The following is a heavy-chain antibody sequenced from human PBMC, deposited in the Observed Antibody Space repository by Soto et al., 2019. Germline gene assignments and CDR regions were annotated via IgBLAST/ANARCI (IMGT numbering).Heavy chain of an antibody. CDR3: ARRGGSSSGYYYYAFDV. CDR2: ISYSGST. Sequence: SETLSLTGTVSGGSISSYYWSWIRQTPGNGLEWIGYISYSGSTYYNPSLKSRVTISVDTSKNQFSLNLTSVTGADTAVYYCARRGGSSSGYYYYAFDVWGQGTKVTVSS. CDR1: GGSISSYY. V-gene: IGHV4-59*12. J-gene: IGHJ6*02. D-gene: IGHD6-6*01.